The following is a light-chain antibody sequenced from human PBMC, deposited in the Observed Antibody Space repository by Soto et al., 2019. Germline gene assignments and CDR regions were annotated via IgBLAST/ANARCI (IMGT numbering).Light chain of an antibody. CDR2: DAS. CDR1: QSISNW. V-gene: IGKV1-5*01. Sequence: DIQMTQSPSTLSASVGERVTITCRASQSISNWLAWYQQKPGQAPKLLIYDASTLESGVPSRFSGSGSGTEFTLTISSLQPDDFATYYCQQYDSYSYAFGQRTKLEIK. J-gene: IGKJ2*01. CDR3: QQYDSYSYA.